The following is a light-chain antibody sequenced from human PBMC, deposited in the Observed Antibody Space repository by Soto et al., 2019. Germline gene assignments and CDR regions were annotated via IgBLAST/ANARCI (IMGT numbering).Light chain of an antibody. CDR2: DAS. CDR3: QQYGNSPIT. J-gene: IGKJ5*01. Sequence: EIVLTQSPATLSLSPGERATLSCGASQSVSLSYLAWYQQKAGLAPKLLIYDASSRATGIPDRFSGSGSETDFTLTISRLEPEDFAVYYCQQYGNSPITFGQGTRLEIK. CDR1: QSVSLSY. V-gene: IGKV3D-20*01.